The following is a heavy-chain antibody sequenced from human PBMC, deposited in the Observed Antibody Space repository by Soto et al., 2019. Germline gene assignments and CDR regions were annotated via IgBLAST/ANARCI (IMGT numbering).Heavy chain of an antibody. CDR2: IIPIFDTA. V-gene: IGHV1-69*13. Sequence: VASVKVSCKASGGTFSSYAISWVRQAPGQGLEWMGGIIPIFDTANYAQKFQGRVTITADESTSTAYMELSSLRSEDTAVYYCACYRKGFWSGYPFDYWGQGTLVTVSS. CDR1: GGTFSSYA. D-gene: IGHD3-3*01. CDR3: ACYRKGFWSGYPFDY. J-gene: IGHJ4*02.